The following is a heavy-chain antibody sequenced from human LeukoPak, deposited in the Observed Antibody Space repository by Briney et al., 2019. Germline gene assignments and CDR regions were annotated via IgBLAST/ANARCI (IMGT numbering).Heavy chain of an antibody. V-gene: IGHV4-39*07. Sequence: SETLSLTCTVSGGSINSNNYYWGWIRQPPGKGLEWIGIVHYNGATYYNPSLKSRITISLGTPKNQFSLKLSSVTAADTAVYYCARVSSSWYQDWYFDLWGRGTLVTVSS. CDR2: VHYNGAT. CDR1: GGSINSNNYY. CDR3: ARVSSSWYQDWYFDL. J-gene: IGHJ2*01. D-gene: IGHD6-13*01.